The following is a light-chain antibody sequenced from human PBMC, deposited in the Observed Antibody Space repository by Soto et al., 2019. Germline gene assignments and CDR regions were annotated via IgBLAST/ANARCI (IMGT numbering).Light chain of an antibody. CDR1: LAISND. J-gene: IGKJ1*01. V-gene: IGKV1-17*01. CDR3: LQHNTYPWT. Sequence: DIQMTQSPSSLSASVGDRVTITCRASLAISNDLGWYQQKPGKAPKRLIYAASSLQSGVPSRFSGSGSGTEFTLTISSLHPEDFATYYFLQHNTYPWTFGQGTKVEIK. CDR2: AAS.